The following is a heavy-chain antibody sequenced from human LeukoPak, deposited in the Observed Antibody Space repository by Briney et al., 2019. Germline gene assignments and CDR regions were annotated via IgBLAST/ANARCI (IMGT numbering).Heavy chain of an antibody. CDR3: ARDSNYDFWSGPPGNYGMDV. J-gene: IGHJ6*02. CDR1: GFTFSLYW. CDR2: IKQDGSEK. Sequence: GGSLRLSCAASGFTFSLYWMNWVRRAPGKGLEWVANIKQDGSEKNYVDSVKGRFTISRDNAKNSLYLQMNSLRAEDTAVYYCARDSNYDFWSGPPGNYGMDVWGQGTTVTVSS. V-gene: IGHV3-7*01. D-gene: IGHD3-3*01.